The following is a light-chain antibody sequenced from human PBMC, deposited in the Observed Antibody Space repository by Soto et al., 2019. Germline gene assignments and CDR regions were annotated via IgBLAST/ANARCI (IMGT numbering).Light chain of an antibody. CDR3: GTWXXXXSXGV. Sequence: QSVLTQPPSVSAAPGQKVTISCSGSSSNIGNNYVSWYQQLPGTAPKLLIYDNNKRPSGIPDRFSGSKSGTSATLGITGLQTGDEADYYCGTWXXXXSXGVFGGGTKVTVL. V-gene: IGLV1-51*01. J-gene: IGLJ3*02. CDR1: SSNIGNNY. CDR2: DNN.